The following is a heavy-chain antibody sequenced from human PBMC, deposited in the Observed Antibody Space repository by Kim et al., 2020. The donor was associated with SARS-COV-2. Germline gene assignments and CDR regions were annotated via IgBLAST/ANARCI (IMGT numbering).Heavy chain of an antibody. CDR3: ARAPEEVGATGYYYYMDA. CDR1: GGSISSGGYS. D-gene: IGHD1-26*01. Sequence: SETLSLTCAVSGGSISSGGYSWSWIRQPPGKGLEWIGYIYHSGSTYYDPSLKSRVTISVDRSKNQFSLKLSSVTAADTAVYYCARAPEEVGATGYYYYMDAWGKGTTVTVSS. CDR2: IYHSGST. J-gene: IGHJ6*03. V-gene: IGHV4-30-2*01.